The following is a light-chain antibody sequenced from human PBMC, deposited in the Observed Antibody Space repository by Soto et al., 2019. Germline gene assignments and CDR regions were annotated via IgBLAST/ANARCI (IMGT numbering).Light chain of an antibody. CDR2: EVS. CDR3: CSYAGSSTPLI. CDR1: SSDVGSYNL. Sequence: QSVLTQPASVSGSPGQSITISCTGTSSDVGSYNLVSWYQQHPGKAPKLMIYEVSKRPSGVSNRFSGSKSGNTASLTISGLLAEDEADYYCCSYAGSSTPLIFGTGTKVTV. J-gene: IGLJ1*01. V-gene: IGLV2-23*02.